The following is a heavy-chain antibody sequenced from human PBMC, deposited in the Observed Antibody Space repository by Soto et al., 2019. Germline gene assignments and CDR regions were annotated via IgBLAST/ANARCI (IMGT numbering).Heavy chain of an antibody. Sequence: PSETLSLTCAVSGGSISSSNWWSWVRQPPGKGLEWIGEIYHSGSSNYKPSLKSRVTISVDNFKNQFSLELSSVTVADTAVYYCARYIAASGPFYFDYWGQGTLVTVYS. CDR2: IYHSGSS. CDR1: GGSISSSNW. D-gene: IGHD6-13*01. J-gene: IGHJ4*02. V-gene: IGHV4-4*02. CDR3: ARYIAASGPFYFDY.